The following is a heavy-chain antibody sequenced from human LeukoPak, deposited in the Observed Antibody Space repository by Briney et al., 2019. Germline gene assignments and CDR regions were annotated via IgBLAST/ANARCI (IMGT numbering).Heavy chain of an antibody. CDR3: ASKGMATIRSYYYGMDV. CDR2: IDPSDSYT. D-gene: IGHD5-24*01. Sequence: GESLKISCKGSGYSFTSYWISWVRQMPGKGLEWMGRIDPSDSYTNYSPSFQGHVTISADKSISTAYLQWSSLKASDTAMYYCASKGMATIRSYYYGMDVWGQGITVTVSS. V-gene: IGHV5-10-1*01. CDR1: GYSFTSYW. J-gene: IGHJ6*02.